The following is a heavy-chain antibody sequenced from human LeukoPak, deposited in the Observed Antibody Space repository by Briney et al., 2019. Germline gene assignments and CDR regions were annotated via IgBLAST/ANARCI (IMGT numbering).Heavy chain of an antibody. D-gene: IGHD3-22*01. CDR1: GFTFSRYW. CDR3: ARDPDYYYDTSGVLKY. J-gene: IGHJ4*02. CDR2: IKKDGSEE. V-gene: IGHV3-7*01. Sequence: GGSLRLSCAASGFTFSRYWMSWVRQAPGKGLEYVANIKKDGSEEYYVDSKKGRFTISRDNAKNSLYLQMNSLRAEDTAMYYCARDPDYYYDTSGVLKYWGQGTLVTVSS.